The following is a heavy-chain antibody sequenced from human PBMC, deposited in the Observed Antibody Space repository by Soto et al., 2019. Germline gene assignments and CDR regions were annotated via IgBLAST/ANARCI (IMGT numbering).Heavy chain of an antibody. Sequence: EVQLVESGGGVVRPGGSLRLSCAASGFTFDDYGMSGVRQAPGKGLEWVSGINWNGGSTGYADSVKGRFTISRDNAKNSLYLQMNSLRAEDTALYHCARDYGDYISHWYFDLWGRGTLVTVSS. V-gene: IGHV3-20*01. CDR3: ARDYGDYISHWYFDL. CDR2: INWNGGST. J-gene: IGHJ2*01. D-gene: IGHD4-17*01. CDR1: GFTFDDYG.